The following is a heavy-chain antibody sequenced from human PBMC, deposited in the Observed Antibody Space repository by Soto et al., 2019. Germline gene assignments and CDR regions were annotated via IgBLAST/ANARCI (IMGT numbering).Heavy chain of an antibody. Sequence: GGSLRLSCAASGFTFSSYGMHWVRQAPGKGLEWVAVIWYDGSNKYYADSVKGRFTISRDNSKNTLYLQMNSLRAEDTAVYYCARAPGRATGPIVNWGQGTLVTVSS. CDR2: IWYDGSNK. J-gene: IGHJ4*02. CDR3: ARAPGRATGPIVN. CDR1: GFTFSSYG. V-gene: IGHV3-33*01. D-gene: IGHD1-26*01.